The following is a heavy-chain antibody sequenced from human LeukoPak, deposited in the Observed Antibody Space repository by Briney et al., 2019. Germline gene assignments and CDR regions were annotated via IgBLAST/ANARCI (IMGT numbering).Heavy chain of an antibody. CDR2: ISAYNGNT. J-gene: IGHJ1*01. Sequence: ASVKVSCKASGFSFTSFGFSWVRQAPGQGLEWMGWISAYNGNTNYAQNFQGRVTMTTDASTSTVYMELRSLRSDDTAVYYCGRWGGSGGWPPGYLQHWGQGTLVTVSS. D-gene: IGHD6-19*01. CDR3: GRWGGSGGWPPGYLQH. V-gene: IGHV1-18*01. CDR1: GFSFTSFG.